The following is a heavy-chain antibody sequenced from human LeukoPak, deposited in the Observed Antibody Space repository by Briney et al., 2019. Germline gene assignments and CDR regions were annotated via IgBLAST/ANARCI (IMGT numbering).Heavy chain of an antibody. D-gene: IGHD1-26*01. V-gene: IGHV3-33*01. J-gene: IGHJ3*02. CDR3: ARDPIVGATHCSSGLCDAFDI. Sequence: GGSLRLSCAASGFTFSSYGMHWVRQPPGKGLEWVAVIWYDGSNKYYADSVKGRFTISRDNSKNTLYLQMNSLRAEDTAVYYCARDPIVGATHCSSGLCDAFDIWGQGTMVTVSS. CDR2: IWYDGSNK. CDR1: GFTFSSYG.